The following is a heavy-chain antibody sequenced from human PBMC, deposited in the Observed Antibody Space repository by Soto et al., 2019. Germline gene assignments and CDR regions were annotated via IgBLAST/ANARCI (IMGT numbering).Heavy chain of an antibody. CDR2: IKQDGSEK. CDR3: ARGDIAVAGPLDY. Sequence: EVQLVESGGGLVQPGGSLRLSCAASGFTFSSYWMSWVRQAPGKGLEWVANIKQDGSEKYYVDSVKGRFTISRDNAKNSLYLQMNSLRAEDTAVYYCARGDIAVAGPLDYWGQGTLVTVSS. D-gene: IGHD6-19*01. V-gene: IGHV3-7*01. J-gene: IGHJ4*02. CDR1: GFTFSSYW.